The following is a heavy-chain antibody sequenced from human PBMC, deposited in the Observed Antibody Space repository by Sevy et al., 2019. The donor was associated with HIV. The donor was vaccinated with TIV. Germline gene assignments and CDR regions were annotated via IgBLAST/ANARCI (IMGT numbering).Heavy chain of an antibody. CDR2: ISHDGDNK. D-gene: IGHD3-3*01. CDR1: AFKFNGHG. V-gene: IGHV3-30*14. Sequence: GGSLRLSCVAPAFKFNGHGIHWVRQAPGKGLQWVAGISHDGDNKIYGDSVKGRFSISGDQSKNTVYLQMGTLTPEDTAIYYCARDFEVNNWRVVGAFDMLGLGTLVTVSS. J-gene: IGHJ3*02. CDR3: ARDFEVNNWRVVGAFDM.